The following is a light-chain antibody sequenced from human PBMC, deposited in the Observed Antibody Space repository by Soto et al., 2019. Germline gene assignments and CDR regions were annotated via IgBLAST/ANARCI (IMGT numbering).Light chain of an antibody. CDR2: SAS. V-gene: IGKV3-20*01. CDR1: QSVSSSY. Sequence: EIVLTQSPGTLSLSPGERATFSCRASQSVSSSYLAWYQQKPGQAPRLLMYSASIRATGIPDRFSGSGSGTDFALTISRLEPDDVAVYYCQQYDTSPPMYTFGQGTKVEIK. J-gene: IGKJ2*01. CDR3: QQYDTSPPMYT.